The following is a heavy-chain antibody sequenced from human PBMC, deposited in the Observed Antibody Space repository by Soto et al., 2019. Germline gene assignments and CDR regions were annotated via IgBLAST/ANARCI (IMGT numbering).Heavy chain of an antibody. CDR3: ARDPPATRHGMDV. J-gene: IGHJ6*02. CDR2: IYSGGST. V-gene: IGHV3-53*02. CDR1: GFTVSSNY. Sequence: EVQLVETGGGLIQPGGSLRLSCAASGFTVSSNYMSWVRQAHGKGLEWVSVIYSGGSTYYADSVRGRFTISRDNSKNTLYLQMKSLRAEDTAVYYCARDPPATRHGMDVWGQGTTVTVSS.